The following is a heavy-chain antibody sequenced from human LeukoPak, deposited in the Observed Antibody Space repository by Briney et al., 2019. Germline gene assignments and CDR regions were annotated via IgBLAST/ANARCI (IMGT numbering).Heavy chain of an antibody. D-gene: IGHD4-17*01. Sequence: ASVKVSCKASGYTFTVFYMHWVRQAPGQGLEWMGWIDPNSGGTNHAQKFQGRVTMTRDTSISTAYMELSGLRSDGTAVYYCARVLGTSYGDYFDYWGQGTLVTVSS. CDR2: IDPNSGGT. CDR3: ARVLGTSYGDYFDY. CDR1: GYTFTVFY. V-gene: IGHV1-2*02. J-gene: IGHJ4*02.